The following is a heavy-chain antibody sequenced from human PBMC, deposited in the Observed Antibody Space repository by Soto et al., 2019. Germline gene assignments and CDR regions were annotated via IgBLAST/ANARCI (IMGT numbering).Heavy chain of an antibody. CDR1: GFTVSSNY. Sequence: GGSLRLSCAASGFTVSSNYMSWVRQAPGKGLEWVSVIYSGGSTYYADSVKGRFTISRDNSKNTLYLQMNSLRAEDTAVYYCARDRVGSGWYDRFSDYWGQGTLVTVSS. V-gene: IGHV3-53*01. J-gene: IGHJ4*02. D-gene: IGHD6-19*01. CDR3: ARDRVGSGWYDRFSDY. CDR2: IYSGGST.